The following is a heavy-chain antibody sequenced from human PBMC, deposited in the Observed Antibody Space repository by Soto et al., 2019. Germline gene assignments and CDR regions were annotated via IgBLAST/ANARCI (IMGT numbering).Heavy chain of an antibody. D-gene: IGHD3-22*01. V-gene: IGHV3-9*01. CDR3: AKDRTKYYDSSGYGFDY. CDR1: GFTFDDYA. Sequence: EVPLVESGGGLVQPGRSLRLSCAASGFTFDDYAMHWVRQAPGKGLEWVSGINWDSGNIGYADSVKGRLTISRDNAKNSLYLQMNSLRAEDTAVYYCAKDRTKYYDSSGYGFDYWGQGTLVTVSS. CDR2: INWDSGNI. J-gene: IGHJ4*02.